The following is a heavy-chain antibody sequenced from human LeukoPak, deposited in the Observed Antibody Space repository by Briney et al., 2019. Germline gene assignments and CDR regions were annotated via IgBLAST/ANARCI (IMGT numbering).Heavy chain of an antibody. CDR3: ARLKFYDSTGYSPGYYMDV. CDR1: GGAIISYY. V-gene: IGHV4-4*07. J-gene: IGHJ6*03. Sequence: SETLSLTCSVSGGAIISYYWSWIRQPAGKGPEWIGRIYPTGNTDYNPSLKTRVTMSTDLSKKQFSLRLRSVTAADTAVYYCARLKFYDSTGYSPGYYMDVWGKGTGVTVSS. CDR2: IYPTGNT. D-gene: IGHD3-22*01.